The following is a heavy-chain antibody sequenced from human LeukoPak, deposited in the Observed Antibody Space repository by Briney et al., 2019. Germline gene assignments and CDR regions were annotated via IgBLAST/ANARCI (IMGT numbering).Heavy chain of an antibody. Sequence: SETLSLTCTVSGGSISSSSYYWSWIRQPPGKGLEWIGEINHSGNINYNPSLKSRVTISVDTSKNQFSLKLSSVTAADTAVYYCARGPRTAARLYHYYYMDVWGKGTTVTVSS. D-gene: IGHD2-21*02. CDR3: ARGPRTAARLYHYYYMDV. V-gene: IGHV4-39*07. CDR1: GGSISSSSYY. J-gene: IGHJ6*03. CDR2: INHSGNI.